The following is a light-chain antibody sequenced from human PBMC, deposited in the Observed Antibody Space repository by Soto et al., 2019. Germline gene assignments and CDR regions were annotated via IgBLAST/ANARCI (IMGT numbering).Light chain of an antibody. J-gene: IGKJ1*01. CDR1: QSVSSSY. V-gene: IGKV3-20*01. Sequence: EIVLTQSPGTLSLSPVERATLSCMASQSVSSSYLAWYQQRPGQAPRLLIYGAYSRATGIPDRFSGSGSGTDFTLTISRLEPGDFAVYYCQQYGNSPQTFGQGTKVDIK. CDR3: QQYGNSPQT. CDR2: GAY.